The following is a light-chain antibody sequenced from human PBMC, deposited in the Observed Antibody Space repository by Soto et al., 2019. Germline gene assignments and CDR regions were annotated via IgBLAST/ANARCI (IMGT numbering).Light chain of an antibody. CDR1: QSVSSN. CDR3: QQYNNWPVT. J-gene: IGKJ4*01. V-gene: IGKV3D-15*01. CDR2: GAS. Sequence: ETVLAQSPGTVSLSPVYRSTLPCMASQSVSSNKLAWYQQKPGQTPRLLIHGASTRATGIAARFSGSGSGTEFTLTISGLQSEDFATYYCQQYNNWPVTFGGGTKVDIK.